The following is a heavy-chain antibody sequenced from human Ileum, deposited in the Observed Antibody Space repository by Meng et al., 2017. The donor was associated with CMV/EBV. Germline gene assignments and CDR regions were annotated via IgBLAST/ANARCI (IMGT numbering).Heavy chain of an antibody. CDR3: TTGEAYY. J-gene: IGHJ4*02. Sequence: LRLSCAVSGFTIGNDWMIWVRQAPGKGLEYIGHIKSRRDGGTTDCAAPVRGRFAISRDDSKNTLYLHMNSLKAEDTAIYYCTTGEAYYGAQGTLVTVSS. CDR2: IKSRRDGGTT. V-gene: IGHV3-15*01. CDR1: GFTIGNDW.